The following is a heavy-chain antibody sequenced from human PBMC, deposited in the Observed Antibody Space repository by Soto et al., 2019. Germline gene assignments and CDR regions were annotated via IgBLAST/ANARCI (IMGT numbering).Heavy chain of an antibody. CDR3: ARSRGSAGTTYYFDY. CDR1: GGSINSYY. CDR2: IYTTGST. D-gene: IGHD1-1*01. Sequence: SETLSLTGSISGGSINSYYCAWVRQPAGKGLEWIGHIYTTGSTNYNPSLKSRVTMSVDTSKNQFSLSLSSVTAADTAVYYCARSRGSAGTTYYFDYWGQGTLVTVSS. J-gene: IGHJ4*02. V-gene: IGHV4-4*07.